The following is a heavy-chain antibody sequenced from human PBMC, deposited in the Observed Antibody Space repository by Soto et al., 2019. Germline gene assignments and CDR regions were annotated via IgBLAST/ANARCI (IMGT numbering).Heavy chain of an antibody. CDR3: ARVRYDRSGVDH. D-gene: IGHD3-22*01. V-gene: IGHV4-4*02. CDR2: ISHSGIT. J-gene: IGHJ4*02. Sequence: QVQLPESGPGLVRPSGALSVTCAVSGDSISRSHWWSWVRQSPGKGLEWIGEISHSGITNYNPSLKSRVTISGDKAKNQVSLKLTSVTAADTAVYYCARVRYDRSGVDHWGQGTLVSVSS. CDR1: GDSISRSHW.